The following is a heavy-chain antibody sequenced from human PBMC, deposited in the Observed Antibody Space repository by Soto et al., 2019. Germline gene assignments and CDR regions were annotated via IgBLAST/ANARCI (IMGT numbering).Heavy chain of an antibody. D-gene: IGHD3-22*01. CDR1: GFTFSSYA. Sequence: GGSLRLSCAASGFTFSSYAMSWVRQAPGKGLEWVSAISGSGGSTYYADSVKGRFTISRDNSKNTLYLQMNSLRAEDTAVYYCARDTDYDSSGPVDAFDIWGQGTMVTV. CDR2: ISGSGGST. CDR3: ARDTDYDSSGPVDAFDI. J-gene: IGHJ3*02. V-gene: IGHV3-23*01.